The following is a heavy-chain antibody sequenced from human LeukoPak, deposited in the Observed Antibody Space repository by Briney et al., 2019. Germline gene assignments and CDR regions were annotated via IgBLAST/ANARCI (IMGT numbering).Heavy chain of an antibody. CDR3: ARGVSDSSGYYYKYYFDY. CDR1: GGSISSYY. Sequence: SETLSLTCTVSGGSISSYYWSWIRQPPGKGLEWIGYIYYSGSTNYNPSLKSRVTISVDTSKNQFSLKLSSATAADTAVYYCARGVSDSSGYYYKYYFDYWGQGTLVTVSS. J-gene: IGHJ4*02. V-gene: IGHV4-59*01. CDR2: IYYSGST. D-gene: IGHD3-22*01.